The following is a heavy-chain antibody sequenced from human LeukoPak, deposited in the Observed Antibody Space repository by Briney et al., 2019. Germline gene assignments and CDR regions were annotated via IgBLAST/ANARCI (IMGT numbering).Heavy chain of an antibody. CDR3: ARNPGYYYGSGKGLNDY. J-gene: IGHJ4*02. CDR1: GGSISSSNYY. D-gene: IGHD3-10*01. V-gene: IGHV4-39*07. Sequence: SETLSLTCSVSGGSISSSNYYWGWIRQPPGKGLEWIGEINHSGSTNYNPSLKSRVTISVDTSKNQFSLKLSSVTAADTAVYYCARNPGYYYGSGKGLNDYWGQGTLVTVSS. CDR2: INHSGST.